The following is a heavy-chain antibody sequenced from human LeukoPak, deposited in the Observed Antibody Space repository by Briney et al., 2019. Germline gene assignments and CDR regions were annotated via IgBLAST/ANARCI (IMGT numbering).Heavy chain of an antibody. V-gene: IGHV3-30-3*01. CDR1: GFTFNTYA. CDR2: ISFDGNTK. Sequence: GGFLRLSCAASGFTFNTYAMHWVRQAPGKGLEWLAVISFDGNTKYYADSVRGRFTISRDNSKNTLYVQISSLRLEDTAVYYCARAMVRGVPFDYWGQGTLVTVSS. CDR3: ARAMVRGVPFDY. J-gene: IGHJ4*02. D-gene: IGHD3-10*01.